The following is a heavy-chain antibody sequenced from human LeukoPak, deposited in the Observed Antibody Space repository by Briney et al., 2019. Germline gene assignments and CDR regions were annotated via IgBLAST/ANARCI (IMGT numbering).Heavy chain of an antibody. D-gene: IGHD2-15*01. CDR2: INHSGST. CDR1: GGSFSGYY. CDR3: ARASGEGYCSGGSCYLDY. V-gene: IGHV4-34*01. J-gene: IGHJ4*02. Sequence: SETLSLTCAVYGGSFSGYYWSWIRQPPGKGLEWTGEINHSGSTNYNPSLKSRVTISVDTSKNQFSLKLSSVTAADTAVYYCARASGEGYCSGGSCYLDYWGQGTLVTVSS.